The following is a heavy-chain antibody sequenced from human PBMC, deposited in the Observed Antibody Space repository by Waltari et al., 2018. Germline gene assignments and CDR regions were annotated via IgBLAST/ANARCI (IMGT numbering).Heavy chain of an antibody. Sequence: EVQLVESGGGLVQPGGSLRLSCAASGFTFSSYWMSLVRQAPGYGLEWVANIKQDGSEKYYVDSVKGRFTISRDNAKNSLYLQMNSLRAEDTAVYYCARDLYYYGSGSSGGYGMDVWGQGTTVTVSS. CDR1: GFTFSSYW. CDR2: IKQDGSEK. CDR3: ARDLYYYGSGSSGGYGMDV. J-gene: IGHJ6*02. V-gene: IGHV3-7*01. D-gene: IGHD3-10*01.